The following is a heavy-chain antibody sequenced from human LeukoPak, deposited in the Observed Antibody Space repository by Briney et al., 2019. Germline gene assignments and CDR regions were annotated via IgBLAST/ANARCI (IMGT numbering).Heavy chain of an antibody. V-gene: IGHV3-23*01. CDR1: GFTFRNYA. D-gene: IGHD2-8*01. Sequence: GGSLRLSCAASGFTFRNYAMTWVRQVPGKGLEWVSSISSSGGSTYYPDSVRGRFTISRDNSKNTLYLQMNSLRAEDTAVYYCAKGMRGFGWTFEIWGQGTMVTVSS. J-gene: IGHJ3*02. CDR3: AKGMRGFGWTFEI. CDR2: ISSSGGST.